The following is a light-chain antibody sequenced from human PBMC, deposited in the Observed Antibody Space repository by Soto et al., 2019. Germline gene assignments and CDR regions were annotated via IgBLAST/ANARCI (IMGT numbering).Light chain of an antibody. Sequence: EIVLTQSPGTLSLSPGDTATLSCRASQSLSSSYLAWYQQRPGQAPRLLIYGAPTRATGIPDRFSGSGSGTDFTLTITRLDPEDFAVYYCQQYGGSMTFGQGTRLEIE. V-gene: IGKV3-20*01. J-gene: IGKJ5*01. CDR1: QSLSSSY. CDR2: GAP. CDR3: QQYGGSMT.